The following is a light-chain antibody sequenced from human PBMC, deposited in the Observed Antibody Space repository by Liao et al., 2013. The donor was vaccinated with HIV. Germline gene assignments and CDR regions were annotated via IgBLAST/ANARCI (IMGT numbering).Light chain of an antibody. J-gene: IGLJ3*02. Sequence: SYELTQPPSVSVAPGTTATITCEGINIGSKAVHWYQQKAGQAPVLVISYENDRPSGIPERFSGSKSGNTATLTITRVADGDEADYYCQVWDRSTNHWVFGRRDQADRP. V-gene: IGLV3-21*04. CDR2: YEN. CDR1: NIGSKA. CDR3: QVWDRSTNHWV.